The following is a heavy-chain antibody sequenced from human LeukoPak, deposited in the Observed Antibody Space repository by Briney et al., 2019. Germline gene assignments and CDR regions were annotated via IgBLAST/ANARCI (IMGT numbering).Heavy chain of an antibody. J-gene: IGHJ6*03. CDR1: GGSISSSSYY. CDR2: IYYSGST. D-gene: IGHD6-13*01. Sequence: SETLSLTCTVSGGSISSSSYYWGWIRQPPGKGLEWIGSIYYSGSTYYNPSLKSRVTISVDTSKNQFSLKLSSVTAADTAVYYCARGLYSSSWYSVPYYYYYYMDVWGKGTTVTISS. CDR3: ARGLYSSSWYSVPYYYYYYMDV. V-gene: IGHV4-39*07.